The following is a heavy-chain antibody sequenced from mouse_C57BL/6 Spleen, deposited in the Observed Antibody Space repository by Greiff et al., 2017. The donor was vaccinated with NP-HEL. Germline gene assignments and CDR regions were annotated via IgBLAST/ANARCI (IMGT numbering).Heavy chain of an antibody. V-gene: IGHV1-50*01. D-gene: IGHD2-3*01. CDR1: GYTFTSYW. J-gene: IGHJ4*01. CDR3: ARREGYYHYYAMDY. Sequence: QVQLQQPGAELVKPGASVKLSCKASGYTFTSYWMQWVKQRPGQGLEWIGEIDPSDSYTNYNQKFKGKATLTVDTSSSTAYMQLSSLTSEDSAVYYCARREGYYHYYAMDYWGQGTSVTVSS. CDR2: IDPSDSYT.